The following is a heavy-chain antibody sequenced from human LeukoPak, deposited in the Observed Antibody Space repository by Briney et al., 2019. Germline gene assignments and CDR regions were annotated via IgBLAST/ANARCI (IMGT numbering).Heavy chain of an antibody. CDR3: ATRGYCSSTSCQGYYYYMDV. CDR1: AFTFSRYN. CDR2: ITISTTLI. V-gene: IGHV3-48*01. Sequence: GGSMRLSCAASAFTFSRYNMNWVRQAPGKGLEWVAYITISTTLIYYADSVKGRFTISRDNAKNSLYLQMNSLRAEDTAVYYCATRGYCSSTSCQGYYYYMDVWGKGTTVTVSS. D-gene: IGHD2-2*01. J-gene: IGHJ6*03.